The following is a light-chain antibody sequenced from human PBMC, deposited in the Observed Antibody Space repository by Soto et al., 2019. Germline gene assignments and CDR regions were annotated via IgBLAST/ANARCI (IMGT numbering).Light chain of an antibody. J-gene: IGKJ2*01. CDR3: QQSYRIPPT. CDR1: QDFCGP. V-gene: IGKV1-39*01. CDR2: GAS. Sequence: QMNPSPSSPFASFGDPVPITFPAKQDFCGPLKWYPQKPGKAPNLLIYGASFLQSGVPSRFSGSGSGTDFTLTISSLQPEDSSTYYCQQSYRIPPTFGQGTKVEI.